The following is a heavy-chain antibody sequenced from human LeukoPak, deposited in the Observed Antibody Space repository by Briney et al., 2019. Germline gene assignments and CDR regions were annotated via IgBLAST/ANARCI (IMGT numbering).Heavy chain of an antibody. CDR3: ARDDGGYYGY. CDR2: ISTDGSRT. D-gene: IGHD3-22*01. J-gene: IGHJ4*02. Sequence: PGGSLRLSCAASGFTSTRYSLHWVRRAPGKGLEYVSAISTDGSRTYYADSVKDRFIISRDNSKNTLYLQMGSLGAEDMAVYYCARDDGGYYGYWGQGTLVTVSS. CDR1: GFTSTRYS. V-gene: IGHV3-64*02.